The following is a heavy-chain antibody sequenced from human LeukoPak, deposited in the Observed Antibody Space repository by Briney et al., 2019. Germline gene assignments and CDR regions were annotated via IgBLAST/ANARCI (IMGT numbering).Heavy chain of an antibody. CDR1: GFSFSSYT. J-gene: IGHJ4*02. Sequence: GGSLRLSCAASGFSFSSYTMNWVRQAPGKGLEWVSAISGSGGSTYYADSVKGRFTISRDNSKNTLYLQTNSLRAEDTAVYYCAKDERWELRSAFYYFDYWGQGTLVTVSS. D-gene: IGHD1-26*01. CDR3: AKDERWELRSAFYYFDY. V-gene: IGHV3-23*01. CDR2: ISGSGGST.